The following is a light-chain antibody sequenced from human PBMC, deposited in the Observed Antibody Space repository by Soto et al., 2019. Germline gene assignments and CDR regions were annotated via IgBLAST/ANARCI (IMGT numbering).Light chain of an antibody. Sequence: IQITQSPSSLSASVGARVTITCRASQDISKNLAWYQQIPGKAPKLLIFAASTLQSGVPSRFSASGSGTYFILTVGGLQPEDAATYYCQQTKCFPLTFGGGTKVDIK. CDR2: AAS. J-gene: IGKJ4*01. CDR1: QDISKN. CDR3: QQTKCFPLT. V-gene: IGKV1-12*01.